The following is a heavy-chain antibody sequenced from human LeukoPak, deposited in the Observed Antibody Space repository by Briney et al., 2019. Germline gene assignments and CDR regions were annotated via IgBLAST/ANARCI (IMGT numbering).Heavy chain of an antibody. CDR1: GGSISSYY. Sequence: SETLSLTCSVSGGSISSYYWSLIRQPPGQGLELIGFIYYSGSTDYNPSLKSRVTISVDTSKNQFSLKLSSVTAADTAVYYCARHVRGEWELLFSGLDYWGQGTLVTVSS. CDR2: IYYSGST. CDR3: ARHVRGEWELLFSGLDY. D-gene: IGHD1-26*01. J-gene: IGHJ4*02. V-gene: IGHV4-59*08.